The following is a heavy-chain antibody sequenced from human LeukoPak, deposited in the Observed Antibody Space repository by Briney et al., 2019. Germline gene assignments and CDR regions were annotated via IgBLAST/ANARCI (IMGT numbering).Heavy chain of an antibody. V-gene: IGHV3-48*04. Sequence: GGSLRLSCAASGFTFSSYSMNWVRQAPGKGLEWVSYITSSSSRIYYADSVKGRFTISRDNAKNSLYLQMNSLRAEDTAVYYCARDDPIDYWGQGTLVTVSS. J-gene: IGHJ4*02. CDR2: ITSSSSRI. CDR1: GFTFSSYS. CDR3: ARDDPIDY.